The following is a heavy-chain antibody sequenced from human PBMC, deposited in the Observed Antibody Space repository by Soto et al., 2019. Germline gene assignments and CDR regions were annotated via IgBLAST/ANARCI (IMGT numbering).Heavy chain of an antibody. CDR3: ASLSTYYYDSSGYYNY. CDR1: GGTFSSYA. V-gene: IGHV1-69*12. D-gene: IGHD3-22*01. Sequence: QVQLVQSGAEVKKPGSSVKVSCKASGGTFSSYAISWVRQAPGQGLEWMGGIIPIFGTANHAQKFQGRVTITADEYTSTAYMELSSLRSEDTAVYYCASLSTYYYDSSGYYNYWGQGTLVTVSS. CDR2: IIPIFGTA. J-gene: IGHJ4*02.